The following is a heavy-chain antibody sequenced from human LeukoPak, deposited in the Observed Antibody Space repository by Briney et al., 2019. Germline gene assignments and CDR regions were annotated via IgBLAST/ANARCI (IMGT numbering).Heavy chain of an antibody. CDR3: ARRAATYNDFWSGYYSSAFDI. D-gene: IGHD3-3*01. CDR1: GFTFSDYY. CDR2: ISYDGSNK. J-gene: IGHJ3*02. Sequence: PGGSLRLSCAASGFTFSDYYVSWIRQAPGKGLEWVAVISYDGSNKYYADSVKGRFTISRDNSKNTLYLQMNTLRAEDTAVYYCARRAATYNDFWSGYYSSAFDIWGQGTMVTVSS. V-gene: IGHV3-30-3*01.